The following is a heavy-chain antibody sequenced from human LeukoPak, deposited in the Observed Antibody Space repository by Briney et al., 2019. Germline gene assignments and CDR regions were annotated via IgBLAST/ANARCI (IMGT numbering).Heavy chain of an antibody. Sequence: SETLSLTCTVSGGSISSSNWWIWVRQPPGKGLEWIGEIYHSGSTDYNPSLKSRVTISVDKSKNQFSLKLTSVTAADTAVYYCARPYDTSGYYPFDYWGQGTLVTVSS. D-gene: IGHD3-22*01. CDR1: GGSISSSNW. V-gene: IGHV4-4*02. CDR2: IYHSGST. J-gene: IGHJ4*02. CDR3: ARPYDTSGYYPFDY.